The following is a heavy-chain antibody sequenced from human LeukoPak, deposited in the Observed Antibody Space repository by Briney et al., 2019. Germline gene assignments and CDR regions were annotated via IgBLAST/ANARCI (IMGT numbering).Heavy chain of an antibody. CDR3: AREAAAPYYYYGMDV. CDR1: GYTFTSYG. CDR2: ISAYNGNT. D-gene: IGHD6-13*01. V-gene: IGHV1-18*01. Sequence: HWASVKVSCKASGYTFTSYGISWVRQAPGQGLEWMGWISAYNGNTNYAQKLRGRVTMTTDTSTSTAYMELRSLRSDDTAVYYCAREAAAPYYYYGMDVWGQGTTVTVSS. J-gene: IGHJ6*02.